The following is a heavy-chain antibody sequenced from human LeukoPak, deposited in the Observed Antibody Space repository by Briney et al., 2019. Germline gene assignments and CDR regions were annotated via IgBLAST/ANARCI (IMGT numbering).Heavy chain of an antibody. J-gene: IGHJ5*02. V-gene: IGHV3-53*01. CDR3: AREGYSSGWFRL. Sequence: GGSLRLSCAASGFTFSSYAMSWVRQAPGKGLEWVSVIYSGGRTYYADPVKGRFTISRDNSKNTVYLQMNSPRAEDTAVYYCAREGYSSGWFRLWGQGTLVTVSS. D-gene: IGHD6-19*01. CDR2: IYSGGRT. CDR1: GFTFSSYA.